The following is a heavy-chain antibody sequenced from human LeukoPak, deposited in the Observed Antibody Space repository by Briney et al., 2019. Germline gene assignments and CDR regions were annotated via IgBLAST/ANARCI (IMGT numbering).Heavy chain of an antibody. Sequence: GGSLRLSCAASGFTFSSYEVNWVRQAPGKGLEWVSYISSSGSTIYYADSVKGRFTISRDNAKNSLFLQMSSLRVEDTAIYYCARDYVWGSSESDYWGQGTLVTVSS. J-gene: IGHJ4*02. CDR2: ISSSGSTI. CDR3: ARDYVWGSSESDY. D-gene: IGHD7-27*01. V-gene: IGHV3-48*03. CDR1: GFTFSSYE.